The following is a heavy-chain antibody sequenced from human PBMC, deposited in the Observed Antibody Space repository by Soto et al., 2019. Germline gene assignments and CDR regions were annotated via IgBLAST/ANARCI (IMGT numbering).Heavy chain of an antibody. CDR2: IYHSGST. D-gene: IGHD2-2*01. V-gene: IGHV4-30-2*01. Sequence: HLQLQESGSGLVKPSQTLSLTCAVSGGSISSGGYSWSWIRQPPGKGVEWIGYIYHSGSTYYNPSLKSRVTISVDRSKNQFSLKLSSVTAADTAVYYCARVPDRWGQGTLVTVSS. CDR3: ARVPDR. J-gene: IGHJ5*02. CDR1: GGSISSGGYS.